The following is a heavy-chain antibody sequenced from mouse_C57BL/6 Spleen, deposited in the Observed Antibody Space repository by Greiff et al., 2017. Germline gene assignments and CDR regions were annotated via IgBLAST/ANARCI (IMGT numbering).Heavy chain of an antibody. Sequence: DVKLVESGEGLVKPRGSLKLSCAASGFTFSSYAMSWVRQTPEKRLEWVAYISSGGDYIYYADTVKGRFTISRDNARNTLYLQMSSLKSEDTAMYYCTREDYITTVVADYWGQGTTLTVSS. V-gene: IGHV5-9-1*02. CDR2: ISSGGDYI. CDR3: TREDYITTVVADY. J-gene: IGHJ2*01. CDR1: GFTFSSYA. D-gene: IGHD1-1*01.